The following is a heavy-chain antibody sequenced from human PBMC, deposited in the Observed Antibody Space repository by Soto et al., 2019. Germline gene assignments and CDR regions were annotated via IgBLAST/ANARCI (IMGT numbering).Heavy chain of an antibody. CDR1: GFTFRPSG. Sequence: GGSLRLSSSASGFTFRPSGKHVGRQPPGKGMEWVAVIWYDGSNKYYADSVKGRFTISRDNSKNTLYLQMNSLRAEDTAVYYCVSDSCSGDSGLLDYRGRGTLVTGSA. CDR3: VSDSCSGDSGLLDY. CDR2: IWYDGSNK. J-gene: IGHJ4*02. V-gene: IGHV3-33*01. D-gene: IGHD2-15*01.